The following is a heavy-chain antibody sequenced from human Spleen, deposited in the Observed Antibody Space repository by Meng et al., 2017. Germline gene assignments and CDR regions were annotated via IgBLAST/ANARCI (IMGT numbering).Heavy chain of an antibody. V-gene: IGHV1-18*01. J-gene: IGHJ6*02. CDR2: ISAYNGNT. D-gene: IGHD6-13*01. Sequence: ASVKVSCKASGYTFTSYGISWVRQAPGQGLEWMGWISAYNGNTNYAQKLQGRVTMTTDTSTSTAYMELRSLRSDDTAVYYCARDKGPYSSSWYVKESYYYCGMDVWGQGTTVTVSS. CDR1: GYTFTSYG. CDR3: ARDKGPYSSSWYVKESYYYCGMDV.